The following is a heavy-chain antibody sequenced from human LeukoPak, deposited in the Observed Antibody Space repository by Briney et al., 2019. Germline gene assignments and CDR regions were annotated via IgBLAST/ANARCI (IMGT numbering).Heavy chain of an antibody. CDR2: IDSRGSTI. V-gene: IGHV3-48*03. CDR3: ARDPRSFGGVIARFDC. CDR1: GFTFSNYE. J-gene: IGHJ4*02. D-gene: IGHD3-16*02. Sequence: GGSLRLSCAASGFTFSNYEMNWVRQAPGKGLEWVSYIDSRGSTIYYADSVEGRFTISRDNAKNSLYLQMNSLRAEDTAVYYCARDPRSFGGVIARFDCGGQGTLVTVSS.